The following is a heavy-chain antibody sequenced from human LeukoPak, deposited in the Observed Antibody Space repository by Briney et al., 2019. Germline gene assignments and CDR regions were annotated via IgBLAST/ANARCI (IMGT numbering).Heavy chain of an antibody. Sequence: GGSLRLSCAASGFTFSSYGMHWVRQAPGKGLEWVAVIWYDGSNKYYADSVKGRFTISRDNSKNTLYLQMNSLRAEDTAVYYCASTFYGDSPPYWGQGTLVTVSS. CDR3: ASTFYGDSPPY. D-gene: IGHD4-17*01. CDR2: IWYDGSNK. CDR1: GFTFSSYG. V-gene: IGHV3-33*01. J-gene: IGHJ4*02.